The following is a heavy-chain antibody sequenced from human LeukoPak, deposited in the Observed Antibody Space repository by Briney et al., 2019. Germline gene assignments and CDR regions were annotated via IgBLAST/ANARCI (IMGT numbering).Heavy chain of an antibody. D-gene: IGHD3-16*02. CDR2: ISGSGGST. CDR3: AKFMITFGGVIVPLDV. J-gene: IGHJ6*04. Sequence: PGGSLRLSCAASGFTFSTFAMIWVRQPPGKGLEWVSAISGSGGSTYYADSVKGRFTISRDNSKNTLYLQMNSLRAEDTAVYYCAKFMITFGGVIVPLDVWGKGTTVTVSS. V-gene: IGHV3-23*01. CDR1: GFTFSTFA.